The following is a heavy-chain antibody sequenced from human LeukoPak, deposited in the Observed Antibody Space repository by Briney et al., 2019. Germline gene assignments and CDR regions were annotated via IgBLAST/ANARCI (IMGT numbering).Heavy chain of an antibody. J-gene: IGHJ4*02. CDR2: IRSETYGGTT. CDR3: TSQLQLLTFFDY. Sequence: GGSLRLSCAASGFTFSSYWMSWVRQAPGKGLEWVGFIRSETYGGTTQYAAPVKGRFTILRDDSKSIAYLQMNSLKTEDTAVYYCTSQLQLLTFFDYWGQGTLVTVSS. V-gene: IGHV3-49*04. D-gene: IGHD6-13*01. CDR1: GFTFSSYW.